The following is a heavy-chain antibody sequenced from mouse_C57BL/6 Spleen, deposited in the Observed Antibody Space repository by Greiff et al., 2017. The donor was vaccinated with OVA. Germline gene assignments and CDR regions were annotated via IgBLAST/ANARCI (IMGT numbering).Heavy chain of an antibody. V-gene: IGHV5-4*01. D-gene: IGHD3-3*01. J-gene: IGHJ4*01. CDR1: GFTFSSYA. Sequence: DVQLVESGGGLVKPGGSLKLSCAASGFTFSSYAMSWVRQTPEKRLEWVATISDGGSYTYYPDNVKGRFTISRDNAKNNLYLQMSHLKSEDTAMYYCARRDYDAMDYWGQGTSVTVSS. CDR2: ISDGGSYT. CDR3: ARRDYDAMDY.